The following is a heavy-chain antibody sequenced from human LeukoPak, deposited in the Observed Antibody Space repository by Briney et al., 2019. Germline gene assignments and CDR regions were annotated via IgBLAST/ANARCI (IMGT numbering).Heavy chain of an antibody. CDR2: IKQDGSEK. CDR1: GFTFSSYG. Sequence: GGSLRLSCAASGFTFSSYGMHWVRQAPGKGLEWVANIKQDGSEKYYVDSVKGRFTISRDNAKNSLYLQMNSLRAEDTAVYYCAEDAFDIWGQGTMVTVSS. CDR3: AEDAFDI. V-gene: IGHV3-7*01. J-gene: IGHJ3*02.